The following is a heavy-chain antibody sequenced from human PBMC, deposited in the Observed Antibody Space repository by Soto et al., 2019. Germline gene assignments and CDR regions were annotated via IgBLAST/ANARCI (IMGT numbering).Heavy chain of an antibody. CDR3: ATMAGTYAY. CDR1: RFDLSRFP. V-gene: IGHV3-74*01. CDR2: NGPDGSDT. D-gene: IGHD1-26*01. J-gene: IGHJ4*02. Sequence: GGSLSLSCAASRFDLSRFPMHWVRQAPGKGLVWVSRNGPDGSDTTYADSVKGRFTISRDNAKYIVYLQVSSLRAEETALYYCATMAGTYAYWGQGTLVTVPS.